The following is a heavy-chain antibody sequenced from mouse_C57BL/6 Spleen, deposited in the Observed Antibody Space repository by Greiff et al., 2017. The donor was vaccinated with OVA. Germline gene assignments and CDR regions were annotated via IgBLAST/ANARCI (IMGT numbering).Heavy chain of an antibody. V-gene: IGHV1-82*01. Sequence: QVHVKQSGPELVKPGASVKISCKASGYAFSSSWMNWVKQRPGKGLEWIGRIYPGDGDTNYNGKFKGKATLTADKSSSTAYMQLSSLTSEDSAVYFCASPRGYGSPFAYWGQWTLVTVSA. CDR1: GYAFSSSW. J-gene: IGHJ3*01. CDR2: IYPGDGDT. D-gene: IGHD1-1*01. CDR3: ASPRGYGSPFAY.